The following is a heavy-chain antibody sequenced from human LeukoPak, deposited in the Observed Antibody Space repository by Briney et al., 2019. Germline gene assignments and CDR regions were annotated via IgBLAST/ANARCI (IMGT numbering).Heavy chain of an antibody. D-gene: IGHD2-2*01. CDR3: ARDSVVPAAMRGSFDY. CDR2: ISPSGGST. Sequence: GASVKVSCKASGYTFTNYYMHWVRQAPGQGLEWMGMISPSGGSTSYAQKFQGRVTMTRDTSTSTVYMELSSLRSEDTAVYYCARDSVVPAAMRGSFDYWGQGTLVTVSS. V-gene: IGHV1-46*01. CDR1: GYTFTNYY. J-gene: IGHJ4*02.